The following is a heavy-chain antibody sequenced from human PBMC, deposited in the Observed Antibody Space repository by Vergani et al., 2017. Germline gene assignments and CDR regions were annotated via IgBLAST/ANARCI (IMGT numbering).Heavy chain of an antibody. J-gene: IGHJ3*02. CDR1: EYSFGNYW. CDR3: AGGDGYTQKAFDI. CDR2: IYPADSDT. Sequence: EVELVQSGPEMRKPGESLKISCKGSEYSFGNYWIGWVRQMPGKGLEWMGIIYPADSDTRYSPSFQGQVTISADKSISTAFLQWDSLKASDTALYYCAGGDGYTQKAFDIWGQGTMVTVSS. V-gene: IGHV5-51*03. D-gene: IGHD5-24*01.